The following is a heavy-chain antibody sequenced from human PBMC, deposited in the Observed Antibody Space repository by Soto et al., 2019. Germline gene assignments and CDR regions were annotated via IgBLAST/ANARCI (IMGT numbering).Heavy chain of an antibody. CDR3: ARPTYCSSTHCSPFDY. CDR2: IYPSDSRT. V-gene: IGHV5-51*01. CDR1: GYTFANYW. J-gene: IGHJ4*02. Sequence: GESLKISCESSGYTFANYWIGWVRQVPGKGLEWVAIIYPSDSRTIYSPSFQGQVTISADKSISTAYLQWSSLEASDTAMYYCARPTYCSSTHCSPFDYWGQGTLVTVSS. D-gene: IGHD2-2*01.